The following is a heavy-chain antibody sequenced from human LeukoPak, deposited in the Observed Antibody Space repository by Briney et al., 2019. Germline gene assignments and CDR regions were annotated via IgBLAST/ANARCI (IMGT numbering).Heavy chain of an antibody. V-gene: IGHV3-30*03. CDR2: ISYDGSNK. D-gene: IGHD1-14*01. Sequence: GRSLRLSCAASGFTFSSYGMHWVRQAPGKGLEWVAVISYDGSNKYYADSVKGRFTISRDNSKNTLYLQMNSLRAEDTAVYYCARVNLPSRFDYWGQGTLVTVSS. J-gene: IGHJ4*02. CDR1: GFTFSSYG. CDR3: ARVNLPSRFDY.